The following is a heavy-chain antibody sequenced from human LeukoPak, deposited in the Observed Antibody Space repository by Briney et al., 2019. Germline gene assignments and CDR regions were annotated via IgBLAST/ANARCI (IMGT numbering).Heavy chain of an antibody. Sequence: GGPLRLSCAASGFTVSSNYMSWVRQAPGKGLEWVSVIYSGGSTYYADSVKGRFTISRDNSKNTLYLQMNSLRAEDTAVYYCARFTTYYYGSGSYFDYWGQGTLVTVSS. V-gene: IGHV3-66*01. J-gene: IGHJ4*02. CDR1: GFTVSSNY. CDR2: IYSGGST. D-gene: IGHD3-10*01. CDR3: ARFTTYYYGSGSYFDY.